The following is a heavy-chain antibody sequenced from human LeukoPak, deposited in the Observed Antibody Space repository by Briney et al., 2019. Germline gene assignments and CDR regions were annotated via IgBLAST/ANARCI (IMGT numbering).Heavy chain of an antibody. V-gene: IGHV3-23*01. D-gene: IGHD6-19*01. Sequence: PGGSLRLSCAASGFTFSSYAMSWVRQAPGKGLEWVSAISGSGGSTYYADSVKGRFTISRDNSKNTLYLQMNSLRAEDTAVYYCAKDLGRRRPGSTVAGFDYWGQGTLVTVSS. CDR2: ISGSGGST. CDR3: AKDLGRRRPGSTVAGFDY. J-gene: IGHJ4*02. CDR1: GFTFSSYA.